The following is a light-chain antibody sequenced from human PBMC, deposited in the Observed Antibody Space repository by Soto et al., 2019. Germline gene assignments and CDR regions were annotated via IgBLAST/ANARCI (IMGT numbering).Light chain of an antibody. V-gene: IGKV1-5*03. J-gene: IGKJ1*01. CDR1: QSISNW. CDR2: RAS. Sequence: DIQMTQSPSTLSASVGDRVTITCRASQSISNWLAWYQQKPGKAPKVLIYRASSLQSGVPSRFSGSGSGTEFTLTISSPQPDDFAPYYCQQYNSYCTFGQGTKVEIK. CDR3: QQYNSYCT.